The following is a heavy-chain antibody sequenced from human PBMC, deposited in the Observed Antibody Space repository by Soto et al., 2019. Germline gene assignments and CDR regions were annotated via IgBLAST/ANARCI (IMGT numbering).Heavy chain of an antibody. Sequence: EVEVVESGGGLVQPGRSLRLSCEAFEFIFDDYAMHWVRQAPGKGLEWVSGISSNSEKRAYADSVKGRYTISRDNAKKSLYLEMSSLRPEDTAFYYCVKDVHEEFTYFDLWGRGTLVTVSS. CDR2: ISSNSEKR. J-gene: IGHJ2*01. CDR1: EFIFDDYA. V-gene: IGHV3-9*01. CDR3: VKDVHEEFTYFDL.